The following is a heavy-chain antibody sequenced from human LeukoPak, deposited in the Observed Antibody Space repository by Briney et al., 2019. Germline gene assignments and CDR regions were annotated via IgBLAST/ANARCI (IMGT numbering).Heavy chain of an antibody. D-gene: IGHD6-25*01. CDR1: GFTFSSYG. CDR3: AKDLSTGSGPQNRGAGYYYGMDV. CDR2: ISYDGSSK. V-gene: IGHV3-30*18. Sequence: PGGSLRLSCAASGFTFSSYGMHWVRQAPGKGLEWVAVISYDGSSKYYADSVKGRFTISRDNSKNTLYLQMNSLRAEDNAVYYCAKDLSTGSGPQNRGAGYYYGMDVWGQGTTVTVSS. J-gene: IGHJ6*02.